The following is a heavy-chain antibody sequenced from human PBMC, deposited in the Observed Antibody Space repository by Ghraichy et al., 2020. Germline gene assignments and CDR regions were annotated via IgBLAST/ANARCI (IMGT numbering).Heavy chain of an antibody. Sequence: SQTLSLTCAVYGGSFSGYYWSWIRQPPGKGLEWIGEINHSGSTNYNPSLKSRVTISVDTSKNQFSLKLSSVTAADTAVYYCARGRRITIFARPPNWFDPWGQGTLVTVSS. CDR3: ARGRRITIFARPPNWFDP. CDR1: GGSFSGYY. J-gene: IGHJ5*02. D-gene: IGHD3-3*01. V-gene: IGHV4-34*01. CDR2: INHSGST.